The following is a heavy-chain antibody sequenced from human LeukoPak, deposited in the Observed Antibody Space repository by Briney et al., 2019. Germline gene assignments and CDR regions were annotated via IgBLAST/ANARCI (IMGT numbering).Heavy chain of an antibody. V-gene: IGHV4-38-2*02. CDR1: GYSISSGYF. CDR3: VRDDYNNYGDV. D-gene: IGHD4-11*01. Sequence: KAAETLSLTCTVSGYSISSGYFWGWVRQPPGNGLEWIGSMYHGGPPNYIQSLKRRNTISLDTSKKHISLNVRSVTAADTAVYYCVRDDYNNYGDVRGQGTLVTVSS. J-gene: IGHJ4*02. CDR2: MYHGGPP.